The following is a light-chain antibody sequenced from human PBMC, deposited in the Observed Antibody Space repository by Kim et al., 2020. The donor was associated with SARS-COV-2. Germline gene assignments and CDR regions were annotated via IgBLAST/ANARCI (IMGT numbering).Light chain of an antibody. J-gene: IGLJ2*01. CDR1: SGHSRYS. CDR2: LNSDGAH. Sequence: SAQLTGTLGSGHSRYSIAWHQQRPEKGPRYLMKLNSDGAHNKGDGIPDRFSGSSSGAGRYLPISSLQSEDEADYYCQTWGTGIRVFGGGTQLTVL. V-gene: IGLV4-69*01. CDR3: QTWGTGIRV.